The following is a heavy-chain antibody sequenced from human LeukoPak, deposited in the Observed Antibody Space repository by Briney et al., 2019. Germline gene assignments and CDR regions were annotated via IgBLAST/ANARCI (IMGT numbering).Heavy chain of an antibody. CDR3: ARRYYDNSGHSYGYYFDY. CDR1: GYTLIDYY. D-gene: IGHD3-22*01. Sequence: ASVKVSCKASGYTLIDYYMHWVRQAPGQGLEWMGIINPRGGSTIYAQDFQGRVTLTRDTSTSTVYMELSSLRSEDTAVYHCARRYYDNSGHSYGYYFDYWGQGTLVTVSS. J-gene: IGHJ4*02. V-gene: IGHV1-46*01. CDR2: INPRGGST.